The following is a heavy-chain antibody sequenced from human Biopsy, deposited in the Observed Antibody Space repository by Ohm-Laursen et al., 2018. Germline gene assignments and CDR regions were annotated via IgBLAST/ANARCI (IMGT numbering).Heavy chain of an antibody. CDR1: GFSFADYY. Sequence: SLRLSCSADGFSFADYYMSWIRQAPGKGLEWISYIASSGGTTYYVDSVKGRFTISRDNAEKSLYLQMNSLRAEDTAVYYCARDIPETYDYDNDDNSPFPRRYIDYWGQGTLVTVSS. CDR2: IASSGGTT. J-gene: IGHJ4*02. D-gene: IGHD3-22*01. V-gene: IGHV3-11*01. CDR3: ARDIPETYDYDNDDNSPFPRRYIDY.